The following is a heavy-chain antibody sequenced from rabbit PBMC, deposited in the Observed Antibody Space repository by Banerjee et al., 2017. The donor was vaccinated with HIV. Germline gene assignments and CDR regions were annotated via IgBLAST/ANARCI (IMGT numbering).Heavy chain of an antibody. CDR2: SYGGSIDNT. Sequence: QEQLEESGGDLVKPEGSLTLTCTASGFSLSSNYWICWVRQAPGKGLEWIACSYGGSIDNTYYASWAKGRFTISSTSSTTLTLQMTSLTAADTATYFCARDGAGYAGFGYARLWGPGTLVTVS. D-gene: IGHD6-1*01. V-gene: IGHV1S45*01. J-gene: IGHJ4*01. CDR3: ARDGAGYAGFGYARL. CDR1: GFSLSSNYW.